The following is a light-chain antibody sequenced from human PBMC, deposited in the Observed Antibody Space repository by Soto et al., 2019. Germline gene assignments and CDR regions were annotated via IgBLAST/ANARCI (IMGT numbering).Light chain of an antibody. CDR3: QQRYNWPLT. CDR2: DAS. CDR1: QSVSNNY. J-gene: IGKJ4*01. V-gene: IGKV3-11*01. Sequence: EIVMTQSPATLPVSPGERATLSCRASQSVSNNYLAWYQQKPGQAPRLLIYDASNRATGIPARFSGSGSGTDFTLTISSLEPEDFAVYYCQQRYNWPLTFGGGTKVDIK.